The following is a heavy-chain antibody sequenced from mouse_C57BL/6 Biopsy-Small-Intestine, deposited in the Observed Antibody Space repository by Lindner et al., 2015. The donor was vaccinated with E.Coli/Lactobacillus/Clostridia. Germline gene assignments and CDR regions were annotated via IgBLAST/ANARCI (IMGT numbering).Heavy chain of an antibody. D-gene: IGHD6-2*01. CDR2: IIPALSIA. CDR1: GGTFTTYA. V-gene: IGHV1-74*01. J-gene: IGHJ1*01. Sequence: SVKVSCKVSGGTFTTYAINWVRQAPGQGLEWTGRIIPALSIANYAQKFHGRVTITADTSTNTAYMEFNNLRSDDTAVYYCAISVAARPSSMDVWGQGTTVTVSS. CDR3: AISVAARPSSMDV.